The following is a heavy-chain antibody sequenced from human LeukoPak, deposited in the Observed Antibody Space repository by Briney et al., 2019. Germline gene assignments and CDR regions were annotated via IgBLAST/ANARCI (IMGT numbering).Heavy chain of an antibody. CDR1: GYTFTSYD. J-gene: IGHJ5*02. V-gene: IGHV1-8*03. Sequence: ASVNVSCKASGYTFTSYDINWVRQAPGQGLEWMGWMNPNSGNTDYAQKFQGRVTITRNTSISTAYMELSSLRAEGTGVDYCAIYDVDTAMSWFDPWGQGTVVTVSS. CDR3: AIYDVDTAMSWFDP. CDR2: MNPNSGNT. D-gene: IGHD5-18*01.